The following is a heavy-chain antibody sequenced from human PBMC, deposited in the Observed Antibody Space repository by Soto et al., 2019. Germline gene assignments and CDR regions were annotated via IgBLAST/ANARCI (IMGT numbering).Heavy chain of an antibody. CDR1: GCTFSSYA. Sequence: SVKVSCKASGCTFSSYAISWVRQAPGQGLEWMGGIIPIFGTANYAQKFQGRVTITADESTSTAYMELSSLRSEDTAVYYCARDRDYYGSGSYLYYYYGMDVWGQGTTVTVSS. CDR2: IIPIFGTA. V-gene: IGHV1-69*13. CDR3: ARDRDYYGSGSYLYYYYGMDV. J-gene: IGHJ6*02. D-gene: IGHD3-10*01.